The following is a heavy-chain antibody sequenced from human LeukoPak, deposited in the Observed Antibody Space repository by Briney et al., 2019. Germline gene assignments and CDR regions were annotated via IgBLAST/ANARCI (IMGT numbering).Heavy chain of an antibody. CDR3: ARETPRRGETRDGYR. Sequence: GGSLRLSCAASGFTFNKYWMNWVRQVPGKGLECLGNIKEDGSETYYADSVKGRFTISRDNPKNLLFLQINSLRVEDTAVYYCARETPRRGETRDGYRWGQGTLVTVSS. D-gene: IGHD5-24*01. CDR2: IKEDGSET. CDR1: GFTFNKYW. V-gene: IGHV3-7*01. J-gene: IGHJ4*02.